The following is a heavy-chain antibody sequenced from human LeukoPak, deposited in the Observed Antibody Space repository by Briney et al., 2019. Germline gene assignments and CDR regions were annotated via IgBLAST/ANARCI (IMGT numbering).Heavy chain of an antibody. J-gene: IGHJ4*02. V-gene: IGHV6-1*01. CDR2: TYDRSKWYN. Sequence: SQTLSLTCGISGDSVSSNNGAWNWIRPSPSRGLQWLGRTYDRSKWYNHYAGSMKGRITISPDTSKNQFSLQLNSVTPEDTAVYYCARDVRTSGWYTFDYWGQGTLVTVSS. D-gene: IGHD6-19*01. CDR1: GDSVSSNNGA. CDR3: ARDVRTSGWYTFDY.